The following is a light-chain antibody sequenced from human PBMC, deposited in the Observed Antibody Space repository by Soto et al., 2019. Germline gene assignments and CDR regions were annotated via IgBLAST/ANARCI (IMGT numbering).Light chain of an antibody. CDR3: QQSFSSPYT. Sequence: DIQMTQSPSSLYASVGDTVAITCRASQSVSRFASWYQQEPEQAPNLLIYAASSLQSGVSSRCSGSGSGTVFTLTINHLQPEDFATYYCQQSFSSPYTFGQGTKLELK. V-gene: IGKV1-39*01. J-gene: IGKJ2*01. CDR1: QSVSRF. CDR2: AAS.